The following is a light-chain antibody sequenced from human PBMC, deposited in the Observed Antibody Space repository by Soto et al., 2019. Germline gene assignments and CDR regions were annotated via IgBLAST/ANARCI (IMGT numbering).Light chain of an antibody. Sequence: EIQMTQSPSTLSASVGARVTITCRASQSISSWLAWYQQKPGKAPKLLIYDASSLESGVPSRFSGSGSGTEFTLTISSLQPDDFATYYCQHYNSYSPTFGQGTKVDIK. CDR2: DAS. J-gene: IGKJ1*01. V-gene: IGKV1-5*01. CDR1: QSISSW. CDR3: QHYNSYSPT.